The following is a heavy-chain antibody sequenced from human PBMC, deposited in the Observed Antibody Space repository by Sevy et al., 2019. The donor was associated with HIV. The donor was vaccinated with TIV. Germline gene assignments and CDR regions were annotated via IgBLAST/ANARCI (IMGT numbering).Heavy chain of an antibody. CDR1: GFTFSSYG. D-gene: IGHD3-3*01. V-gene: IGHV3-30*18. CDR3: AKDRGITIFGVVIIRPLDH. CDR2: ISYDGSNK. J-gene: IGHJ4*02. Sequence: GGSLRLSCAASGFTFSSYGMHWVRQAPGKGLEWVAVISYDGSNKYYADSVKGRFTISRDNSKNTLYLQMNSLRAEDTAVYYCAKDRGITIFGVVIIRPLDHWGQGTLVTVSS.